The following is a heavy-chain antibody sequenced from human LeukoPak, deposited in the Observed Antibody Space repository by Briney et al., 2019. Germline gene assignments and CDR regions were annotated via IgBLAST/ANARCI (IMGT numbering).Heavy chain of an antibody. CDR2: IYYSKNT. CDR3: VSPRGFSYGYFDY. J-gene: IGHJ4*02. V-gene: IGHV4-39*01. Sequence: PSETLSLTCTVSGGSISSSSAYWGWIRQPPGKGLGWVGSIYYSKNTYYNPSLKSRVTISADTSKNQFSLTLGSVSATDTAVYYCVSPRGFSYGYFDYWGQGTLVTVSS. CDR1: GGSISSSSAY. D-gene: IGHD5-18*01.